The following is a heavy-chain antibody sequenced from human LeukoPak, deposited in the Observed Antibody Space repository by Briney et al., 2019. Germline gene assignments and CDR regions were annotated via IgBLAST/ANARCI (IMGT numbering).Heavy chain of an antibody. Sequence: SCKASGYTFTSYYMHWVRQAPGKGLEWVAAIWYDGSNIFYADSVKGRFTISRDNSKNALYLQMNSLRAEDTADYYCAKEGDRGEALYYYYMDVWGNGTTVTVSS. CDR2: IWYDGSNI. D-gene: IGHD3-10*01. V-gene: IGHV3-33*06. J-gene: IGHJ6*03. CDR3: AKEGDRGEALYYYYMDV. CDR1: GYTFTSYY.